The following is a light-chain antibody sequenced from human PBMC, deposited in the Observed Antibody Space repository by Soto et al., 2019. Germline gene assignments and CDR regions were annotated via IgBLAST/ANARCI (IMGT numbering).Light chain of an antibody. Sequence: PGERATLSCRASQSVGSSLAWYQQRPGQPPRLLIYDASKREPGTPARFTGSGSGTDFTLTISRLEPEDFAVYYCQQRNSWPITFGQGTRLEIK. J-gene: IGKJ5*01. CDR1: QSVGSS. V-gene: IGKV3-11*01. CDR2: DAS. CDR3: QQRNSWPIT.